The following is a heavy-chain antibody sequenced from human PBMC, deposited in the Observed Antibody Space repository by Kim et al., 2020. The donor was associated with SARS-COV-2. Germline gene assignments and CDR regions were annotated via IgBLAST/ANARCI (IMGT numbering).Heavy chain of an antibody. D-gene: IGHD6-13*01. CDR3: TTDLGWRGIAAGCFDY. V-gene: IGHV3-15*01. Sequence: PVKGRFTISRDDSKNTRYLQMNSLKTEDTAVYYCTTDLGWRGIAAGCFDYWGQGTLVTVSS. J-gene: IGHJ4*02.